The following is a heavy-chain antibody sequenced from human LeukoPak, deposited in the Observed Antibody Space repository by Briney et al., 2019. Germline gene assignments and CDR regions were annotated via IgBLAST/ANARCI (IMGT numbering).Heavy chain of an antibody. V-gene: IGHV4-59*01. CDR1: GGSISSYY. D-gene: IGHD5-12*01. CDR2: IYYSGST. Sequence: SETLSLTCTVSGGSISSYYWSWIRQPPGKGLEWIGYIYYSGSTNYNPSLKSRVTISVDTSKNQFSLQLSLVTAAATAVYCWARVLGRPPVVATIDYWGQGTLVTVSS. CDR3: ARVLGRPPVVATIDY. J-gene: IGHJ4*02.